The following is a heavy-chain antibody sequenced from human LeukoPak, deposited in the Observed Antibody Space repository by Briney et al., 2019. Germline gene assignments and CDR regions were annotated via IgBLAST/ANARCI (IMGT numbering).Heavy chain of an antibody. V-gene: IGHV1-69*05. Sequence: SVKVSCKASGGTFSSYAISWVRQAPGQGLEWMGGIIPIFGTANYAQKFQGRVTITTDESTSTAYMELSSLRSDDTAVYYCAAALVIYNWFDPWGQGTLVTVSS. J-gene: IGHJ5*02. CDR3: AAALVIYNWFDP. D-gene: IGHD3-9*01. CDR2: IIPIFGTA. CDR1: GGTFSSYA.